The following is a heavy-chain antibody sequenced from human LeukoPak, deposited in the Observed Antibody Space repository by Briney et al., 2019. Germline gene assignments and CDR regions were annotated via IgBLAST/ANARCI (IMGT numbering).Heavy chain of an antibody. J-gene: IGHJ4*02. D-gene: IGHD4-17*01. V-gene: IGHV3-30*02. CDR3: VNGESFYGDYGFDY. CDR2: IRSHNSDT. CDR1: GFTFSSYG. Sequence: GGSLRLSCATSGFTFSSYGMNWVRQAPGKGLEWLASIRSHNSDTYYADSLKGRFTISRDNSKNTLYLQMDNLSVDDTAVFYCVNGESFYGDYGFDYWGQGTLVTVSS.